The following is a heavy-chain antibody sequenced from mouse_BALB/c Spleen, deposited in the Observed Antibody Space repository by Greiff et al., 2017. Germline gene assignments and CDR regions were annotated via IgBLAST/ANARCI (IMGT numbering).Heavy chain of an antibody. Sequence: VQLQQSGAELAKPGASVKMSCKASGYTFTSYWMHWVKQRPGQGLEWIGYINPSTGYTEYNQKFKDKATLTADKSSSTAYMQLSSLTSEDSAVYDCARPAWLDYWGQGTLVTVSA. CDR3: ARPAWLDY. CDR2: INPSTGYT. V-gene: IGHV1-7*01. J-gene: IGHJ3*01. CDR1: GYTFTSYW.